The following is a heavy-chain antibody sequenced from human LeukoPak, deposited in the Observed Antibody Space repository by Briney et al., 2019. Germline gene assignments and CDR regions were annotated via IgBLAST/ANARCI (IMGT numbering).Heavy chain of an antibody. CDR1: GFTFSSYS. CDR3: ARVARFSYCGGDCAFDY. J-gene: IGHJ4*02. D-gene: IGHD2-21*01. V-gene: IGHV3-21*01. CDR2: ISSSSYI. Sequence: PGGSLRLSCAASGFTFSSYSMNWVRQAPGKGLEWVSSISSSSYIYYADSVKGRFTISRDNAKNSLYLQMNSLRAEDTAVYYCARVARFSYCGGDCAFDYWGQGTLVTVSS.